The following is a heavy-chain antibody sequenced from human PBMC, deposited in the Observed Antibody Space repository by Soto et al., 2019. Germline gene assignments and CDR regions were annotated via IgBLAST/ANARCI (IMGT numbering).Heavy chain of an antibody. D-gene: IGHD3-10*01. J-gene: IGHJ6*02. V-gene: IGHV1-69*01. CDR2: IIPIFGTA. Sequence: QVQLVQSGAVVKKPGSSVKVSCKASGGTFSSYAISWVRQAPGQGLEWMGGIIPIFGTANYAQKFQGRVTITADESTSTAYMELSSLRSEDTAVYYCARTYYYGSGSIGGGMDVWGQGTTVTVSS. CDR3: ARTYYYGSGSIGGGMDV. CDR1: GGTFSSYA.